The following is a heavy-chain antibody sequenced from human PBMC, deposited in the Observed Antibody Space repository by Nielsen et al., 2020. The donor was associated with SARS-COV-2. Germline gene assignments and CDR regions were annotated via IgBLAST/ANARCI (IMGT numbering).Heavy chain of an antibody. V-gene: IGHV3-30-3*01. D-gene: IGHD6-13*01. Sequence: GGSLRLSCAASGFGFTSYTMNWVRQAPGKGLEWMAIISDDGSSDHYADSVKGRFTISTDISKNTLYLQMNSLRAEDTAVYYCTKGAQLGDYWGQGTLVTVSS. CDR2: ISDDGSSD. CDR1: GFGFTSYT. CDR3: TKGAQLGDY. J-gene: IGHJ4*02.